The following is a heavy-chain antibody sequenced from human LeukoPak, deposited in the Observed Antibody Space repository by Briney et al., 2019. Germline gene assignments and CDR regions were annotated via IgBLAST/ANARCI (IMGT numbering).Heavy chain of an antibody. CDR1: GYTFTAYY. CDR3: AVQTIVANTQGDAFDI. D-gene: IGHD5-12*01. CDR2: INCNSAGT. Sequence: EASVKVSCKASGYTFTAYYIHWVRQAPGQGLEWVGRINCNSAGTNYAQKFRGRVTMTRDTSISTVYVELCGLRSDDTAVYYCAVQTIVANTQGDAFDIWGQGTTVIVSS. V-gene: IGHV1-2*06. J-gene: IGHJ3*02.